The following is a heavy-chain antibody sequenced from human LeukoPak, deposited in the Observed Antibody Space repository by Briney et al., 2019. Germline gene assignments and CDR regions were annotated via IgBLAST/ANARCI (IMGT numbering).Heavy chain of an antibody. Sequence: GGSLRLSCAASGFTFSSYAMSWVRQAPGKGLEWVSAISGSGGSTYYADSVKGRFTISRDNSRNTLYLQMNSLRAEDTAVYYCAKGQYYDFWSGYYYFDYWGQGTLVTVSS. D-gene: IGHD3-3*01. V-gene: IGHV3-23*01. CDR3: AKGQYYDFWSGYYYFDY. J-gene: IGHJ4*02. CDR1: GFTFSSYA. CDR2: ISGSGGST.